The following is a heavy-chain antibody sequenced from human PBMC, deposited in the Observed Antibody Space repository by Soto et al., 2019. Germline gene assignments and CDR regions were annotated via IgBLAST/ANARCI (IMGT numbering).Heavy chain of an antibody. CDR1: GFTFSSYA. V-gene: IGHV3-23*01. D-gene: IGHD2-21*02. Sequence: GGSLRLSCAASGFTFSSYAMSWVRQAPGKGLEWVSAISGSGGSTYYADSVKGRFTISRDNSKNTLYLQMNSLRAEDTAVYYCAKNPKKVTAVNWFDPWGQGTLVTVSS. J-gene: IGHJ5*02. CDR2: ISGSGGST. CDR3: AKNPKKVTAVNWFDP.